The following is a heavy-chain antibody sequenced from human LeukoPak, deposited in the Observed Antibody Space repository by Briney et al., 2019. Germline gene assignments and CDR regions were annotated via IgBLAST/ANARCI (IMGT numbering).Heavy chain of an antibody. Sequence: PGRSLRLSCAASGFTFSSFSMHWVRQAPGKGLEWVSVISSDGSNKNYADSVKGRFTISRDNSKNMLSLQMDSLTPEDSALYYCARGYCGRASCLGGYWGPGALVTVSS. V-gene: IGHV3-30-3*01. CDR2: ISSDGSNK. J-gene: IGHJ4*02. D-gene: IGHD2-2*01. CDR1: GFTFSSFS. CDR3: ARGYCGRASCLGGY.